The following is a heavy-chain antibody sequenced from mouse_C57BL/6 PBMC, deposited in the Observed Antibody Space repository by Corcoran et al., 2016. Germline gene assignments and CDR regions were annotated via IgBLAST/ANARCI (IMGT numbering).Heavy chain of an antibody. V-gene: IGHV8-12*01. Sequence: QVTLKESGPGILQSSQTLSLTCSFSGFSLSTSGMGVSWLRQPSGKGLEWLAHMYWDDDKRYNPSLKSRLTISKDTSRNQVFLKITSVDTAVTGTYFCARSLCYYGSSYGVFAYWGQGTLVTVSA. CDR1: GFSLSTSGMG. D-gene: IGHD1-1*01. CDR2: MYWDDDK. CDR3: ARSLCYYGSSYGVFAY. J-gene: IGHJ3*01.